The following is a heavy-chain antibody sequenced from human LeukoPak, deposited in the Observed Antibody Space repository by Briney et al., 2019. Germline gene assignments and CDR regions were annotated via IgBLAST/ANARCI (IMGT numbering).Heavy chain of an antibody. J-gene: IGHJ4*02. CDR1: GYTFTGYY. CDR3: AQSYIVGATIVY. D-gene: IGHD1-26*01. Sequence: ASVKVSCKDSGYTFTGYYMHWVRQAPGQGLEWMGWINPNSGGTNYAQKFRGRVTMTRDTSISTAYMELSRLRSDDTAVYYCAQSYIVGATIVYWGQGTLVTVSS. CDR2: INPNSGGT. V-gene: IGHV1-2*02.